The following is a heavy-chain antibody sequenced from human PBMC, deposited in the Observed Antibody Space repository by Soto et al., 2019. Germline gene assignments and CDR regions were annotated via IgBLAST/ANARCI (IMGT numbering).Heavy chain of an antibody. CDR2: IYYSGST. J-gene: IGHJ6*03. Sequence: SETLSLTCTVSGGSISSYYWSWIRQPPGKGLEWIGYIYYSGSTNYNPSLKSRVTISVDTSKNQFSLRLSSVTAADTAVYYCARTVTPGVDSLYYYYYYMDVWGKGTTVTVSS. CDR1: GGSISSYY. CDR3: ARTVTPGVDSLYYYYYYMDV. D-gene: IGHD4-17*01. V-gene: IGHV4-59*01.